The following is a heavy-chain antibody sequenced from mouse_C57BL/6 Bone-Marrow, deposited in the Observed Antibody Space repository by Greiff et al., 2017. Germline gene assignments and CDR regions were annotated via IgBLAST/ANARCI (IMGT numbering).Heavy chain of an antibody. CDR2: IYPSDSET. Sequence: QVQLQQPGAELVRPGSSVKLSCKASGYTFTSYWMDWVKQRPGQGLEWIGNIYPSDSETHYNQKFKDKATLTVDKSSSTAYMQLSSLTSEDSAVYYCARFGYSNYFYWYFDVWGTGTTVTVSS. CDR3: ARFGYSNYFYWYFDV. V-gene: IGHV1-61*01. CDR1: GYTFTSYW. J-gene: IGHJ1*03. D-gene: IGHD2-5*01.